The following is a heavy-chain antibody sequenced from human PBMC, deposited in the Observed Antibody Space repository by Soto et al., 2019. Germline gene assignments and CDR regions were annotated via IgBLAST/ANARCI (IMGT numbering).Heavy chain of an antibody. CDR1: GGSFSGYY. Sequence: PSETLSLTCAVYGGSFSGYYWSWIRQPPGKGLEWIGEINHSGSTNYNPSLKSRVTISVDTSKNQFSLKLSSVTAADTAVYYCARATRGVTRNYFDYWGQGTLVTVSS. CDR3: ARATRGVTRNYFDY. V-gene: IGHV4-34*01. D-gene: IGHD4-4*01. J-gene: IGHJ4*02. CDR2: INHSGST.